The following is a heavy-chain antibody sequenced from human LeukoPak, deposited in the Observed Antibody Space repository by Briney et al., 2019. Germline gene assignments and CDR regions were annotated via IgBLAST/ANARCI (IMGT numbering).Heavy chain of an antibody. V-gene: IGHV3-7*01. CDR3: ARDRYYSMDV. CDR1: GFTSSTYW. Sequence: GGSLRLSCAASGFTSSTYWMSWVRQAPGKGLEWVANIKQDGSEKYNVDSVKGRFTFSRDNAKNSLYLQMNSLRAEDTAVYYCARDRYYSMDVWGKGTTVTVSS. CDR2: IKQDGSEK. J-gene: IGHJ6*03.